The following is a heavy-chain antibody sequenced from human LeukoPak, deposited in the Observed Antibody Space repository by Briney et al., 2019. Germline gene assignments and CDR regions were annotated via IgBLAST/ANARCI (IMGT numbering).Heavy chain of an antibody. CDR1: GYTFTSYD. Sequence: ASVKVSCKASGYTFTSYDINWVRQATGQGLEWMGWMNPSSGNTGYAQKFQGRVTITRNTSISTAYMELSSLRSEDTAVYYCARGSYYDFWSGYYLDYWGQGTLVTVSS. CDR2: MNPSSGNT. D-gene: IGHD3-3*01. CDR3: ARGSYYDFWSGYYLDY. J-gene: IGHJ4*02. V-gene: IGHV1-8*03.